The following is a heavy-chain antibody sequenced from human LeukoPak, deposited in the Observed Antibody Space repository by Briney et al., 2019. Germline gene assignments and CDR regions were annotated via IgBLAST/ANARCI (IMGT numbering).Heavy chain of an antibody. J-gene: IGHJ4*02. CDR1: GFTFSSYT. Sequence: GGSLRLSCAASGFTFSSYTMTWVRQAQGQGLDWVSSISKSSSYIYYADSVKGRFTISRDSAKNSLYLQMSSLRAEDTAVYYCARVRCSSSSCAAAGYYFDYWGQGTLVTVSS. CDR3: ARVRCSSSSCAAAGYYFDY. D-gene: IGHD2-2*01. V-gene: IGHV3-21*01. CDR2: ISKSSSYI.